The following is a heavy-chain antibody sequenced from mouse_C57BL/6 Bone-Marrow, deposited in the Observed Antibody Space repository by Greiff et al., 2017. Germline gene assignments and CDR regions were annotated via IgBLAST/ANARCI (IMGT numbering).Heavy chain of an antibody. Sequence: VQRVESGAELVRPGTSVKVSCKASGYAFTNYLIEWVKQRPGQGLEWIGLINPGSGGTNYNGKFKGKATLTADKSSSTAYMLLSSLTSEDSAVYFCARWSYYYGSRHFDVWGTGTTVTVSS. CDR1: GYAFTNYL. D-gene: IGHD1-1*01. V-gene: IGHV1-54*01. CDR2: INPGSGGT. J-gene: IGHJ1*03. CDR3: ARWSYYYGSRHFDV.